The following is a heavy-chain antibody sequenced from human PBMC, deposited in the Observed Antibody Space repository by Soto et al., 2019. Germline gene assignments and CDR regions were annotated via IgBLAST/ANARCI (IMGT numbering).Heavy chain of an antibody. CDR1: GYAFTTYG. CDR3: ARGRYGEY. Sequence: QVHLVQSGAEVKKPGASVKVSCKGSGYAFTTYGITWVRQAPGQGLEWMGWISAHNGNTNYAQKPQGRVTVTRDTSTSTAYMELRTLRSDDKALYYCARGRYGEYWGQGALVTVSS. V-gene: IGHV1-18*01. CDR2: ISAHNGNT. J-gene: IGHJ4*02. D-gene: IGHD3-10*01.